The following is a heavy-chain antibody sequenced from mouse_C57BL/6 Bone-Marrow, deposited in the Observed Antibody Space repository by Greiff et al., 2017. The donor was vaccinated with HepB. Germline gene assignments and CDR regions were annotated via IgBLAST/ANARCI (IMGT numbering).Heavy chain of an antibody. D-gene: IGHD2-4*01. V-gene: IGHV1-74*01. J-gene: IGHJ1*03. Sequence: VLPQQPGAEMVKPGASVKVSCKASGYTFTSYWTHWVKQRPGQGLEWIGRIHPSDSDTNYNQKFKGKATLTVDKSSSTAYMQLSSLTSEDSAVYCCARIYYDSYWYFDVWGTGTTVTVSS. CDR1: GYTFTSYW. CDR3: ARIYYDSYWYFDV. CDR2: IHPSDSDT.